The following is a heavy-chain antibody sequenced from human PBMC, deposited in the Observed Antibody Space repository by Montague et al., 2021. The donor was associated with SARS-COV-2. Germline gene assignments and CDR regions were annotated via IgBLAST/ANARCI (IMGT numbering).Heavy chain of an antibody. J-gene: IGHJ4*02. CDR3: ARGYQLRFLEWSSRQSTFDY. V-gene: IGHV4-34*01. D-gene: IGHD3-3*01. Sequence: SETLSPTCAAYGGSFSGYYWSWIRQPAGKGLEWIGEMNQGGSTNXNPSLKGGVTISVDTSKNQFSLKLSSVTAADTAVYYCARGYQLRFLEWSSRQSTFDYWGQGTLVTVSS. CDR2: MNQGGST. CDR1: GGSFSGYY.